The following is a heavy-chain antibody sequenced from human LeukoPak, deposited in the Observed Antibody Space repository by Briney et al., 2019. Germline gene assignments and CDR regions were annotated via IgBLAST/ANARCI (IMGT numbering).Heavy chain of an antibody. J-gene: IGHJ5*02. Sequence: GGSLRLSCAASGFIFSDYWMNWVRQAPGKGPEWVANIKHDSSTIYSLDSVKGRFTISRDNAKNSLYLQMNNLRVEDTAVYYCAGGLTTTPNWFDPWGQGTLVTVSS. CDR2: IKHDSSTI. D-gene: IGHD3-22*01. CDR3: AGGLTTTPNWFDP. CDR1: GFIFSDYW. V-gene: IGHV3-7*01.